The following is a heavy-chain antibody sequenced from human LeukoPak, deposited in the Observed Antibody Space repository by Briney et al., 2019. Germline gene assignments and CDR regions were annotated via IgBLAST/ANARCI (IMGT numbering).Heavy chain of an antibody. Sequence: ASVKVSCKASGGTFSSYAISWVRQAPGQGLEWMGGITPIFGTANYAQKFQGRVTITADESTSTAYMELSSLRSEDTAVYYCARDRIPGIAAAAISPGYWGQGTLVTVSS. V-gene: IGHV1-69*01. CDR2: ITPIFGTA. J-gene: IGHJ4*02. D-gene: IGHD6-13*01. CDR1: GGTFSSYA. CDR3: ARDRIPGIAAAAISPGY.